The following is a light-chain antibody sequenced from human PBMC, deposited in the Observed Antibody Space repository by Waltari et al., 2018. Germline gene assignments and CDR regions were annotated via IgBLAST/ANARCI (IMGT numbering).Light chain of an antibody. CDR2: GNN. Sequence: QSLLTQPPSASGTPGQRVTMSCSGRSSNIGSYYVYWYQQLPGTAPKLLIDGNNQRPSGVPDRFSGSKSGTSGSLAISGLRSEDEADYYCAAWDDRLRGVVFGGGTKLTV. CDR1: SSNIGSYY. J-gene: IGLJ2*01. CDR3: AAWDDRLRGVV. V-gene: IGLV1-47*01.